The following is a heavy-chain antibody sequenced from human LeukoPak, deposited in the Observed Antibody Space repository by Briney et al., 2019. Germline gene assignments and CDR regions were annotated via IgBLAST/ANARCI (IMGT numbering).Heavy chain of an antibody. Sequence: SETLSLTCTVSGGSISYYYWSWIRQPPGKGLEWIGYIYYSGSTNYNASLKSRVTMSVDTSKNQFSLKLSSVTAADTAVYYCARGPQLIPAAIQGWFDPWGQGTLVTVSS. V-gene: IGHV4-59*12. CDR1: GGSISYYY. CDR2: IYYSGST. J-gene: IGHJ5*02. CDR3: ARGPQLIPAAIQGWFDP. D-gene: IGHD2-2*01.